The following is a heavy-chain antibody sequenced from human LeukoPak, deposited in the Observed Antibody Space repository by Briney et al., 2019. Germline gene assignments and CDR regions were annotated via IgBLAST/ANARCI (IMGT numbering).Heavy chain of an antibody. J-gene: IGHJ4*02. D-gene: IGHD4-17*01. CDR1: GFTFSSYG. CDR3: AKNTVTTFAFDY. Sequence: PGGSLILSCAASGFTFSSYGMHWVRQAPGKGLEWVAVILYDGSNKYYSDSAKGRFTTSRDNTKNTLYLQMNSLRAEDTAVYYCAKNTVTTFAFDYWGQGTLATVSS. CDR2: ILYDGSNK. V-gene: IGHV3-30*18.